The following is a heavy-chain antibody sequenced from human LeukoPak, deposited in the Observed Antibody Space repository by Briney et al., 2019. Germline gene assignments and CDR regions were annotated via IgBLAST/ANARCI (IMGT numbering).Heavy chain of an antibody. V-gene: IGHV1-18*01. Sequence: ASVKVSCKASGYTFTSYGISWVRQAPGQGLEWMGWISAYNGNTNYAQKLQGRVTMTTDTSTSTAYMELRRLRSDDTAVYYCARDLPRLVGARRATDYWGQGTLVTVSS. J-gene: IGHJ4*02. CDR1: GYTFTSYG. D-gene: IGHD1-26*01. CDR2: ISAYNGNT. CDR3: ARDLPRLVGARRATDY.